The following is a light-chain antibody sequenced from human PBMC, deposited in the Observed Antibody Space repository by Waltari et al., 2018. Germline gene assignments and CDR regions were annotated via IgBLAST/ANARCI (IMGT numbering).Light chain of an antibody. J-gene: IGLJ3*02. V-gene: IGLV2-8*01. CDR1: ISAVGDYNY. Sequence: QSALTQPPFASGSPGQSVTISCTGTISAVGDYNYVSWYQQHPGKAPKLMIYEVSQRPSGVPDRFSGSKSGNTASLTVSGLQAEDEADYYCSSYAGSNNRVFGGGTKLTVL. CDR2: EVS. CDR3: SSYAGSNNRV.